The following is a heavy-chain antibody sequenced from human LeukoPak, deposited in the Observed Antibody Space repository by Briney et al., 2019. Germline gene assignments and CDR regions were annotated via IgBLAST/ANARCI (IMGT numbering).Heavy chain of an antibody. CDR1: GGSISSYY. D-gene: IGHD3-16*02. CDR2: ISGSGGST. J-gene: IGHJ4*02. Sequence: ETLSLTCTVSGGSISSYYWSWIRQPPGKGLEWVSTISGSGGSTNHADSVKGRFTISRDDSKNTLYLQMNSLRAEDTAVYYCAKDIGLNWGQGTLVTVSS. V-gene: IGHV3-23*01. CDR3: AKDIGLN.